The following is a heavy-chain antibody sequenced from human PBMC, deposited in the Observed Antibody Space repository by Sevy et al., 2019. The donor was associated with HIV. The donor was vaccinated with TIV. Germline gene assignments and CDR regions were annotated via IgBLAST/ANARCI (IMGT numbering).Heavy chain of an antibody. Sequence: GGSLRLSCAASGFTFSRDWMTWVRQAPGKGLEWVAKIKADGSETYSVDSVKGRFTISRDNAKNALYLQMNSLGAEDTAVYYCARGANNLYNWGQGTLVTVSS. J-gene: IGHJ4*02. CDR2: IKADGSET. V-gene: IGHV3-7*01. CDR3: ARGANNLYN. CDR1: GFTFSRDW. D-gene: IGHD3-10*01.